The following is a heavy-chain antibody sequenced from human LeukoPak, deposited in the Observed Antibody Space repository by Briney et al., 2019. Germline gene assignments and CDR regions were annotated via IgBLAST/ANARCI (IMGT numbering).Heavy chain of an antibody. CDR3: ARDPGIVVVPAATQSDY. Sequence: GGSLRLSCAASGFTVSSNYMNWVRQAPGKGLEWVSSISSSSSYIYYADSVKGRFTISRDNAKNSLYLQMNSLRAEDTAVYYCARDPGIVVVPAATQSDYWGQGTLVTVSS. CDR1: GFTVSSNY. CDR2: ISSSSSYI. D-gene: IGHD2-2*01. J-gene: IGHJ4*02. V-gene: IGHV3-21*01.